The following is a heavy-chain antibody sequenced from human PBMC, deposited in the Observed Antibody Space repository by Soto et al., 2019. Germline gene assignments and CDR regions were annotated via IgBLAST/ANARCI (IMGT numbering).Heavy chain of an antibody. Sequence: SVKVSCKASGYTFTGYYMHWVRQAPGQGPEWMGWINPNSGGTNYAQKFQGWVTMTRDTSISTAYMELSRLRSDDTAVYYCARGRVSIAVAGTGNDYYYGMDVWGQGTTVTSP. D-gene: IGHD6-19*01. CDR1: GYTFTGYY. V-gene: IGHV1-2*04. CDR3: ARGRVSIAVAGTGNDYYYGMDV. CDR2: INPNSGGT. J-gene: IGHJ6*02.